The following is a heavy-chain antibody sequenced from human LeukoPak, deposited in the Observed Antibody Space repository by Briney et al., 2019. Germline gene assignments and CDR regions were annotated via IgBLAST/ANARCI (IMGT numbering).Heavy chain of an antibody. CDR2: INHSGST. D-gene: IGHD3-22*01. J-gene: IGHJ4*02. CDR1: GGSISSYY. V-gene: IGHV4-34*01. Sequence: PSETLSLTCTVSGGSISSYYWSWIRQPPGEGLEWIGEINHSGSTNYNPSLKSRVTISVDTSKNQFSLKLSSVTAADTAVYYCARGAGEDSGYYDYWGQGTLVTVSS. CDR3: ARGAGEDSGYYDY.